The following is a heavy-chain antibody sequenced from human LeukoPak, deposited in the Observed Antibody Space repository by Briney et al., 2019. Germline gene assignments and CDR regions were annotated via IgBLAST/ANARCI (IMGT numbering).Heavy chain of an antibody. D-gene: IGHD3-10*01. J-gene: IGHJ4*02. Sequence: ASVKVSCKASGYTFTSYGISWVRQATGQGLEWMGWMNPNTGNTGYAQKFQGRVTMTRDTSISTACMELSSLRSDDTAVYYCARKFLGSRGYYFDYWGQGTLVTVSS. V-gene: IGHV1-8*02. CDR2: MNPNTGNT. CDR1: GYTFTSYG. CDR3: ARKFLGSRGYYFDY.